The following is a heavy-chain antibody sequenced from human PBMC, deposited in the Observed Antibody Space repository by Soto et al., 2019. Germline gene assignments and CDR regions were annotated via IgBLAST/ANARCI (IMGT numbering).Heavy chain of an antibody. Sequence: GGSLRLSCAASGFTFSNYEMIWVRQAPGKGLEWVSFISRSGAAIYYADSVKGRFTVSRDNAKNSLYLQMNSLRADDTAVYYCAKDVGYCGGYCYSFDYWGQGTLVTVSS. CDR2: ISRSGAAI. CDR1: GFTFSNYE. J-gene: IGHJ4*02. V-gene: IGHV3-48*03. CDR3: AKDVGYCGGYCYSFDY. D-gene: IGHD2-21*02.